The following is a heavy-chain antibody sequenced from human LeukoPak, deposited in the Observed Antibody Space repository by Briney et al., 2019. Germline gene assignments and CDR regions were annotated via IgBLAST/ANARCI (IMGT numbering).Heavy chain of an antibody. CDR2: IYYSGST. D-gene: IGHD1-26*01. V-gene: IGHV4-59*01. Sequence: SETLSLTCTVSGGSISSYYWSWIRQPPGKGLEWIGYIYYSGSTNYNPSLKSRVTISVDTSKNQFSLKLSSVTAADTAVYYCARQTVRPKEWEPQGDFDYWGQGTLVTVSS. CDR3: ARQTVRPKEWEPQGDFDY. J-gene: IGHJ4*02. CDR1: GGSISSYY.